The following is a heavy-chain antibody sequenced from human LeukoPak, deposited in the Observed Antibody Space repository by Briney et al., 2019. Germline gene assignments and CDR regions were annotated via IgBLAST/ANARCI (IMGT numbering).Heavy chain of an antibody. CDR3: ASSFGPSDFWSGLGQVGSYYYYYMDV. CDR1: GFTFTSSA. Sequence: SVKVSCKASGFTFTSSAVQWVRQARGQRLEWIGWIVVGSGNTNYAQKFQERVTMTRDTSISTAYMELSRLRSDDTAVYYCASSFGPSDFWSGLGQVGSYYYYYMDVWGKGTTVTVSS. J-gene: IGHJ6*03. D-gene: IGHD3-3*01. CDR2: IVVGSGNT. V-gene: IGHV1-58*01.